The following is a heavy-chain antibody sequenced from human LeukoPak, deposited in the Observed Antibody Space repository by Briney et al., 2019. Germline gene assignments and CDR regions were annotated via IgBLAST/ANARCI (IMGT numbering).Heavy chain of an antibody. D-gene: IGHD3-3*01. J-gene: IGHJ4*02. CDR3: ARGQRFYYFDY. CDR2: INPNSGNT. V-gene: IGHV1-18*04. CDR1: GYIFTDYY. Sequence: GASVKVSCKASGYIFTDYYMHWVRQAPGQGLEWMGWINPNSGNTNYAQKLQGRVTMTTDTSTSTAYMELRSLRSDDTAVYYCARGQRFYYFDYWGQGTLVTVSS.